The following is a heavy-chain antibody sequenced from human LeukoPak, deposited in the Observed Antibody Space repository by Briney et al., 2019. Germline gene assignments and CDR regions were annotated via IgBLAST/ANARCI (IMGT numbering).Heavy chain of an antibody. D-gene: IGHD6-13*01. CDR2: IYYSGST. J-gene: IGHJ4*02. V-gene: IGHV4-59*08. CDR1: GGSISSYC. CDR3: ARLEGIAAAGGYFDY. Sequence: SETLSLTCTVSGGSISSYCWSWIRQPPGKGLEWIGYIYYSGSTNYNPSLKSRVTISVDTSKNQFSLKLSSVTAADTAVYYCARLEGIAAAGGYFDYWGQGTLVTVSS.